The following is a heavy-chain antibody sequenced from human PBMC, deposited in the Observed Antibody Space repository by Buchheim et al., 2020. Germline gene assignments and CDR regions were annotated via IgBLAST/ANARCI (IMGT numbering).Heavy chain of an antibody. V-gene: IGHV3-30-3*01. Sequence: QVQLVESGGGVVQPGRSLRLSCAASGFTFSSYAMHWVRQAPGKGLEWVAVISYDGSNKYYADSVKGRFTISRDNSKNTLYLQMNSLRAEDTAVYYCAREGPFPPLPFVVAGTLDYWGQGTL. D-gene: IGHD6-19*01. J-gene: IGHJ4*02. CDR3: AREGPFPPLPFVVAGTLDY. CDR1: GFTFSSYA. CDR2: ISYDGSNK.